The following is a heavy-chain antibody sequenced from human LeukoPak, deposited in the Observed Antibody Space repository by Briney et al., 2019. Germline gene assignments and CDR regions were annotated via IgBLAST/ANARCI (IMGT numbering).Heavy chain of an antibody. CDR2: IYTGGST. D-gene: IGHD3-22*01. CDR1: GGSISGYY. CDR3: VRGFSDSSGYYYNY. J-gene: IGHJ4*02. Sequence: KPSETLSLTCTVSGGSISGYYWTWIRQPAGKGLEWIGHIYTGGSTNYNPSLKSRVTMSLDTSKNQFSLKLSSVTAADTAVYYCVRGFSDSSGYYYNYWGQGTLVTVSS. V-gene: IGHV4-4*07.